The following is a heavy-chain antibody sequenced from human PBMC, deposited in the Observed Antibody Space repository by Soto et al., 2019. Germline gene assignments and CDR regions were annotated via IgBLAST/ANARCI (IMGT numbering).Heavy chain of an antibody. CDR2: IYYSGST. J-gene: IGHJ5*02. D-gene: IGHD3-16*01. Sequence: SETLSLTCTVSGGSISSGGYYWSWIRQHPGKGLEWIGYIYYSGSTYYNPSLKSRVTISVDTSKNQFSLKLSSVTAADTAVYYCARGGRVRYNWFDPWGQGTLVTFSS. V-gene: IGHV4-31*03. CDR3: ARGGRVRYNWFDP. CDR1: GGSISSGGYY.